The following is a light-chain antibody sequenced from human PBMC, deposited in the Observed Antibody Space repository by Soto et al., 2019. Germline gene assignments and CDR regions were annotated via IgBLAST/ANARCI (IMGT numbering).Light chain of an antibody. J-gene: IGKJ5*01. CDR2: GAS. V-gene: IGKV3-15*01. CDR1: QSVSSSY. Sequence: EIVWTQSPGTLSLSPGERATLSCRAIQSVSSSYLAWYQQKPGQAPRLLIYGASTRATGIPARFSGSGSGTEFTLTISSLQSEDFAVYYCQQYNNWLSITFGQGTRLEIK. CDR3: QQYNNWLSIT.